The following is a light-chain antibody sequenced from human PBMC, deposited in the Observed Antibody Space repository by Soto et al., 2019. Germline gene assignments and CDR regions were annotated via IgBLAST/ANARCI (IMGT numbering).Light chain of an antibody. Sequence: DIQMTQSPSSLSASVGDTVTFTCRASQGISNSLAWFQQKPGRVPQFLIYAASTLQPGVPPRFSGSGSGTDFTLTISSLQPEDVATYYCQNYNSAPLTFGPGTRVEIK. CDR2: AAS. CDR3: QNYNSAPLT. J-gene: IGKJ3*01. CDR1: QGISNS. V-gene: IGKV1-27*01.